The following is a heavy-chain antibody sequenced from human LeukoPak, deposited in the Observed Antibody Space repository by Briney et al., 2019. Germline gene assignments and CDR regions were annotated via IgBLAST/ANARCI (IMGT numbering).Heavy chain of an antibody. CDR1: GFTFSSYA. CDR2: ISYDGSNK. D-gene: IGHD5-12*01. J-gene: IGHJ4*02. Sequence: PGRSLRLSCAASGFTFSSYAMHWVRQAPGKGLEWVAVISYDGSNKYYADSVKGRFTISRDNSKNTLYLQMNSLRAEDTAVYYCARDLTGSGYPDYWGQGTLVTVSS. CDR3: ARDLTGSGYPDY. V-gene: IGHV3-30*04.